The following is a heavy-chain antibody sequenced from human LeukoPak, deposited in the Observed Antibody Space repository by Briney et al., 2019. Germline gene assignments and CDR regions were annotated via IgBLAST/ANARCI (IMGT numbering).Heavy chain of an antibody. Sequence: GGSLRLSCAASGFTFSSYWMSWVRQAPGKGLEWVANIKQDGSEKYYVDSVKGRFTISRDNAKNTLYLQMNSLGAEDTAVYYCARRTNYYDSSGYYYVRYFDSWGQGTLVAVSS. J-gene: IGHJ4*02. V-gene: IGHV3-7*01. CDR2: IKQDGSEK. D-gene: IGHD3-22*01. CDR3: ARRTNYYDSSGYYYVRYFDS. CDR1: GFTFSSYW.